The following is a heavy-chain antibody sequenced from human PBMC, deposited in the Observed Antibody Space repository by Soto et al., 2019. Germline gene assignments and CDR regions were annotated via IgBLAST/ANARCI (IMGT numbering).Heavy chain of an antibody. CDR3: ARARLAVAPFDP. Sequence: GASVNGSCKASGYTFTSYGIGWVRQAPGQGLEWMGWISAYNGNTNYAQKLQGRVTMTTDTSTSTAYMELRSLRSDDTAVYYCARARLAVAPFDPWGQGTLVTVSS. CDR1: GYTFTSYG. CDR2: ISAYNGNT. V-gene: IGHV1-18*01. D-gene: IGHD6-19*01. J-gene: IGHJ5*02.